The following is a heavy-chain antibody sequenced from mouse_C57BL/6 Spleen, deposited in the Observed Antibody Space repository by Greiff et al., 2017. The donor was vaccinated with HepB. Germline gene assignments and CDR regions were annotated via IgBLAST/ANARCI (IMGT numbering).Heavy chain of an antibody. CDR3: ASDYYGSSHWYFDV. CDR1: GYTFTSYW. V-gene: IGHV1-72*01. J-gene: IGHJ1*03. CDR2: IDPNSGGT. Sequence: VKLQQPGAELVKPGASVKLSCKASGYTFTSYWMHWVKQRPGRGLEWIGRIDPNSGGTKYNEKFKSKATLNVDKPSSTAYMQLSSLTSEDSAVYYCASDYYGSSHWYFDVWGTGTTVTVSS. D-gene: IGHD1-1*01.